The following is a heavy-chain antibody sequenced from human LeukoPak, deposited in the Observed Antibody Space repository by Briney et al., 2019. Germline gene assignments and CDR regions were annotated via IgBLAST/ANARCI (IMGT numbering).Heavy chain of an antibody. CDR3: AKTIVGATYFDY. V-gene: IGHV3-30-3*02. CDR2: ISYDGSNK. J-gene: IGHJ4*02. D-gene: IGHD1-26*01. Sequence: QPGGSLRLSCAASGFTFSSYAMHWVRQAPGKGLEWVAVISYDGSNKYYADSVKGRFTISRDNSKNTLYLQMNSLRAEDTAVYYCAKTIVGATYFDYWGQGTLVTVSS. CDR1: GFTFSSYA.